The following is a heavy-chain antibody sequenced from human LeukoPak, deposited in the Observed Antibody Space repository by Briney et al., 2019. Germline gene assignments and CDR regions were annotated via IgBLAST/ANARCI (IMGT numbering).Heavy chain of an antibody. CDR3: ARDVYIRMATTFYWYFDL. D-gene: IGHD5-24*01. J-gene: IGHJ2*01. V-gene: IGHV4-30-2*01. CDR1: GGSISSGGYS. CDR2: IYHSGST. Sequence: SETLSLTCAVSGGSISSGGYSWSWIRQPPGKGLEWIGYIYHSGSTYYNPSLKSRVTISVDRSKNQFSLKLSSVTAADTAVYYCARDVYIRMATTFYWYFDLWGRGTLVTVSS.